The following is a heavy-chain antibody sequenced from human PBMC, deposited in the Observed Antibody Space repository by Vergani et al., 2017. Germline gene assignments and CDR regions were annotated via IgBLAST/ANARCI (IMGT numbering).Heavy chain of an antibody. D-gene: IGHD2-15*01. CDR2: IGTAGDT. J-gene: IGHJ6*02. CDR3: AREAIGRGGHGDYYYYGMDV. V-gene: IGHV3-13*01. CDR1: GFTFSSYD. Sequence: EVQLVESGGGLVQPGGSLRLSCAASGFTFSSYDMHWVRQATGKGLEWVSAIGTAGDTYYPGSVKGRFTISRENAKNSLYLQMNSLRAGDTAVYYCAREAIGRGGHGDYYYYGMDVWGQGP.